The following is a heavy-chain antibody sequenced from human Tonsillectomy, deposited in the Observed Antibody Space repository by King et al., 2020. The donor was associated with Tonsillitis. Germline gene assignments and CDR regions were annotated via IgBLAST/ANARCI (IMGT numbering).Heavy chain of an antibody. Sequence: QLQESGPGLVKPSETLSLTCGVSGYSISSGHYWGWIRQPPGKGLEWIGSIHHSGTTYYNPSVKSRVTISVDTSKNQFSLRPNSVTSADTAVYFCARDGGGAYYSGYDTGVSNYWGQGTLVTVSS. CDR3: ARDGGGAYYSGYDTGVSNY. D-gene: IGHD5-12*01. CDR2: IHHSGTT. J-gene: IGHJ4*02. CDR1: GYSISSGHY. V-gene: IGHV4-38-2*02.